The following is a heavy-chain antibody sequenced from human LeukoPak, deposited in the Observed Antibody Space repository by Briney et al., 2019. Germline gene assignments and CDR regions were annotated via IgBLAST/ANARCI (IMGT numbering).Heavy chain of an antibody. CDR1: GFTFSSYG. D-gene: IGHD6-13*01. Sequence: PGGSLRLSCAASGFTFSSYGMHWVRQAPGKGLEWIGSINYSGSTFYSPSLQSRVTLSVDTSKNQFSLQLNSVTPEDTAVYYCARDQAGLDYWGQGTLVTVSS. J-gene: IGHJ4*02. V-gene: IGHV4-39*02. CDR3: ARDQAGLDY. CDR2: INYSGST.